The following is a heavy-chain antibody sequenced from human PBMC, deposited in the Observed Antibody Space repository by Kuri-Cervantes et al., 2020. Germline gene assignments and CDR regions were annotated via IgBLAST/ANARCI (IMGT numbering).Heavy chain of an antibody. CDR2: IWYDGSNK. J-gene: IGHJ4*02. V-gene: IGHV3-33*01. CDR3: ARDSRYCSGGSCYGKTNNLDY. Sequence: GESLKISCAASGFTFSSYGMHWVRQAPGKGLEWVAVIWYDGSNKYYADSVKGRFTISRDNSKNTLYLQMNSLRAEDTAVYYCARDSRYCSGGSCYGKTNNLDYWGQGTLVIVSS. D-gene: IGHD2-15*01. CDR1: GFTFSSYG.